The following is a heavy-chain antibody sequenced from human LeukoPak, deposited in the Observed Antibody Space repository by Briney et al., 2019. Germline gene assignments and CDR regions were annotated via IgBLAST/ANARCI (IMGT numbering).Heavy chain of an antibody. CDR2: IRSKAYGGTT. Sequence: GRSLRLSCTASGFTFGDYAMSRVRQAPGKGLEWVGFIRSKAYGGTTEYAASVKGRFTISRDDSKSIAYLQMNSLKTEDTAVYYCTREGRGSDAFDYWGQGTLVTVSS. J-gene: IGHJ4*02. V-gene: IGHV3-49*04. D-gene: IGHD3-16*01. CDR1: GFTFGDYA. CDR3: TREGRGSDAFDY.